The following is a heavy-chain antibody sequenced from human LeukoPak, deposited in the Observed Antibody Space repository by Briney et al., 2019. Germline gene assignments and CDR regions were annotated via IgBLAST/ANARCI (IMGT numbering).Heavy chain of an antibody. CDR2: IYYSGST. V-gene: IGHV4-59*01. CDR3: ARDGPYDSGSFYVDV. CDR1: GGSISSYY. Sequence: SETLSLTCTVSGGSISSYYWSWIRQPPGKGLEWIGYIYYSGSTNYNPSLKSRVTISVDTSKNQCSLKLSSVTAADTAIYYCARDGPYDSGSFYVDVWGKGTTVTVSS. D-gene: IGHD3-10*01. J-gene: IGHJ6*03.